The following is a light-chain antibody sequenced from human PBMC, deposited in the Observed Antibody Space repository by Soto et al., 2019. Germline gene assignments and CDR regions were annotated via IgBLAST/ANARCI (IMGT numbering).Light chain of an antibody. J-gene: IGKJ3*01. Sequence: DIVMTQSPLSLPVTPGEPASISCRSSQSLLHSNGYNYLDWYLQKPGQSPQLLVYLGSNRASGVPYRFSGSGSGTDFTLKISRVEAEDVGVYYCMQALQTPPFTFGPGTKVDIK. CDR2: LGS. V-gene: IGKV2-28*01. CDR1: QSLLHSNGYNY. CDR3: MQALQTPPFT.